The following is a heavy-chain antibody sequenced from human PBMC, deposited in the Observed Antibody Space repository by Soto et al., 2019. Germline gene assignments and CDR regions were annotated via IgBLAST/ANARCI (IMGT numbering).Heavy chain of an antibody. D-gene: IGHD3-22*01. CDR3: ARKTTYYYDSSGYYFLY. CDR1: GGSFSGYY. V-gene: IGHV4-34*01. Sequence: SETLSLTCAVYGGSFSGYYWSWIRQPPGKGLEWIGEINHSGSTNYNPSLKSRVTISVDTSKNQFSLELSSVTAADTAVYYCARKTTYYYDSSGYYFLYWGQGTLVTVSS. CDR2: INHSGST. J-gene: IGHJ4*02.